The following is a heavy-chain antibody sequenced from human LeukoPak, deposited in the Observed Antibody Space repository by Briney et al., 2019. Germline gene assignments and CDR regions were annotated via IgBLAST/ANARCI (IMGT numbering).Heavy chain of an antibody. D-gene: IGHD4-11*01. V-gene: IGHV4-61*02. J-gene: IGHJ5*02. CDR2: IYTGGCT. CDR3: ARTSTLTTAFDI. Sequence: SETLSLTCSVSGGFISSGYYYWSWLRQPAGKGLEWIGRIYTGGCTNYNPSLKSRVTISMDTSKNQFSLKLTSVTAADTAVYYCARTSTLTTAFDIWGQGTLVTVSS. CDR1: GGFISSGYYY.